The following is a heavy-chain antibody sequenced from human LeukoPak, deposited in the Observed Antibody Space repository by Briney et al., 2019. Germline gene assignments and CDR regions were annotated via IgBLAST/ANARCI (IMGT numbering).Heavy chain of an antibody. Sequence: PSETLFLTCTVSGGSILDSTYYWAWIRQPPGKGLEWIATIFYTGNTHYNPSLKSRVTVSVDTVKNQFSLNLNSVTAADTAVYYCARQSSGYYYGWFDPWGQGTLVTVSS. V-gene: IGHV4-39*01. CDR3: ARQSSGYYYGWFDP. J-gene: IGHJ5*02. CDR2: IFYTGNT. CDR1: GGSILDSTYY. D-gene: IGHD3-22*01.